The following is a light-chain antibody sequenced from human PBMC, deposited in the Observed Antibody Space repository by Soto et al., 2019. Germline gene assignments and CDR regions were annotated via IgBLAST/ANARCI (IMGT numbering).Light chain of an antibody. CDR1: QSVSSY. CDR2: DAS. Sequence: EIVLTQSPATLSLSPGEGATLSCRASQSVSSYLAWYQQKPGQAPRLLIYDASNRATGIPARFSGSGSGTDFTHTINSIAPEDFEVYYCQQRHSWPYTVGQGTKLEIK. CDR3: QQRHSWPYT. J-gene: IGKJ2*01. V-gene: IGKV3-11*01.